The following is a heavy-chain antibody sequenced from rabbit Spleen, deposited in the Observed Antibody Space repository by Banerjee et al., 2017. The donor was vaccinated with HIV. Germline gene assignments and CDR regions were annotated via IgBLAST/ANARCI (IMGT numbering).Heavy chain of an antibody. V-gene: IGHV1S45*01. Sequence: QEQLVESGGGLVKPGASLTLTCTASGFSFSSGYDMSWVRQAPGKGLEWIGFIYTGNGKNYYASWAKGRFTISRASSTTVTLQVTSLTAADTATYFCTRDDGSGHYIDAYFDLWGPGTLVTVS. CDR3: TRDDGSGHYIDAYFDL. D-gene: IGHD1-1*01. CDR1: GFSFSSGYD. J-gene: IGHJ4*01. CDR2: IYTGNGKN.